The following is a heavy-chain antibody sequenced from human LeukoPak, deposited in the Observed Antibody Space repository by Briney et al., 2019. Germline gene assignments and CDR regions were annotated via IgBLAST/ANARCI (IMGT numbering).Heavy chain of an antibody. CDR2: VSNGGRST. CDR1: GFTFSSYA. D-gene: IGHD3-3*01. CDR3: AKDRLESWSGYYFGVFDH. J-gene: IGHJ4*02. V-gene: IGHV3-23*01. Sequence: GGSLRLSCAASGFTFSSYAMSWVRQAPGKGLDWVSGVSNGGRSTYYADPVKGRFTISRDNSKNTLSLQMNNLRVGDTAVYYCAKDRLESWSGYYFGVFDHWGQGVLVTVSS.